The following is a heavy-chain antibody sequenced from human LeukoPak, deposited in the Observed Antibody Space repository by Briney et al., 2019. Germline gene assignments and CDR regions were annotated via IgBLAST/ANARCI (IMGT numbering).Heavy chain of an antibody. CDR3: AKNRRIFGRTLQRHYMDV. J-gene: IGHJ6*03. CDR1: GFTFSSYG. V-gene: IGHV3-30*02. D-gene: IGHD3-3*01. CDR2: MTYDGSKR. Sequence: GGSLRLSCVVSGFTFSSYGMHWVRQAPGKGLEWVAFMTYDGSKRPYADSVKGRFTISRDNSKNTLYLQMDGLRPEDTAVYYCAKNRRIFGRTLQRHYMDVWGKGTTVTVSS.